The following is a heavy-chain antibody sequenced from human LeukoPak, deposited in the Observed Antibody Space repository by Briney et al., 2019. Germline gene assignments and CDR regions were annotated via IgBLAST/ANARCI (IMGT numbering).Heavy chain of an antibody. CDR1: GYSFTSYW. Sequence: GESLKISCKGSGYSFTSYWIGWVRQMPGKGLEWMGIISPGDSDTRYSPSFQGQVTISADKSIRTAYLQWSSLKPSDSAMYSCARVEGGKIPAYSGQGTLVTVSS. V-gene: IGHV5-51*01. CDR3: ARVEGGKIPAY. J-gene: IGHJ4*02. D-gene: IGHD4-23*01. CDR2: ISPGDSDT.